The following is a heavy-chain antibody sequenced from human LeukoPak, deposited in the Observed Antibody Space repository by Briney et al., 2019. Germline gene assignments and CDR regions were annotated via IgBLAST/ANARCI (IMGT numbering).Heavy chain of an antibody. V-gene: IGHV3-23*01. CDR3: AKDIVVVTSGSNAFDI. CDR1: GFTLSSYA. J-gene: IGHJ3*02. Sequence: PGGSLRLSCAASGFTLSSYAMSWVRQAPGKGLEWVSGMSGSGGSTYYADSVKGRFTIPRDNSKNTRYLQMNSLRAEDTAVYYCAKDIVVVTSGSNAFDIWGQGTMVTVSS. D-gene: IGHD2-21*02. CDR2: MSGSGGST.